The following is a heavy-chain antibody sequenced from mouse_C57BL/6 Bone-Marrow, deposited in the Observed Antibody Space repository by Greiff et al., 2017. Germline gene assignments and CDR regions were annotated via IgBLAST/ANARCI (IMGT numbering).Heavy chain of an antibody. D-gene: IGHD2-4*01. J-gene: IGHJ2*01. V-gene: IGHV1-50*01. CDR2: IDPSDSYT. CDR3: ARDDYDGD. CDR1: GYTFTSYW. Sequence: QVQLQQPGAELVKPGASVKLSCKASGYTFTSYWMQWVKQRPGQGLEWIGEIDPSDSYTNYNQKFKGKATLTVDTSSSTAYMQLSSLTSEDSAVYYCARDDYDGDWGQGTTLTVSS.